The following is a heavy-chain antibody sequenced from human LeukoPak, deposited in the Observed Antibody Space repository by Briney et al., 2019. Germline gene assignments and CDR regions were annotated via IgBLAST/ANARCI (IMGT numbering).Heavy chain of an antibody. J-gene: IGHJ3*02. D-gene: IGHD1-26*01. CDR1: GGPISSYY. V-gene: IGHV4-59*08. CDR2: IYYSGST. CDR3: AVGVGTGAFDI. Sequence: SETLSLTCTVSGGPISSYYWSWIRQPPGKGLEWIGYIYYSGSTNYNPSLKSRVTISVDTSKNQFSLKLSSVTAADTAVYYCAVGVGTGAFDIWGQGTMVTVSS.